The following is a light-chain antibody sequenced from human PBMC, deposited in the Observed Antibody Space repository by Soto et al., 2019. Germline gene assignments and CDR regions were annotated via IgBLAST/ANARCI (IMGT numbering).Light chain of an antibody. CDR3: QQYLNSPRT. CDR2: DAS. CDR1: QRVASD. V-gene: IGKV3-20*01. J-gene: IGKJ1*01. Sequence: VLTQSPGTLSLSPGEGATLSCRASQRVASDLAWYLQKPGQPPRLLIYDASIRATGIPDRISGSGSERDFTLTISRLEPEDSAVYYCQQYLNSPRTFGQGTKLEIK.